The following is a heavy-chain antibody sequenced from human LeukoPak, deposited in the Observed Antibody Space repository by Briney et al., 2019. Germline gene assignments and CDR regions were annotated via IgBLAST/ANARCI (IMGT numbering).Heavy chain of an antibody. V-gene: IGHV1-24*01. CDR1: GYTLSVLP. CDR3: ATRTVPTAIHSAFDI. J-gene: IGHJ3*02. D-gene: IGHD2-2*02. Sequence: ASVKVSCKSSGYTLSVLPIHWVRLAPGKGLECMGGYEPEDGETFYTQEFQGRVTMTEDISTDTAYMELSSLRSDDTAMYYCATRTVPTAIHSAFDIWGQGTMVTVSS. CDR2: YEPEDGET.